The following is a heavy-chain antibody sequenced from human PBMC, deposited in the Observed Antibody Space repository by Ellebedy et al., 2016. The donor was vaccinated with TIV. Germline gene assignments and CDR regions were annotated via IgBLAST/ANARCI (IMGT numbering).Heavy chain of an antibody. CDR1: GGSFSGYY. CDR3: ANGGLQLDY. D-gene: IGHD5-24*01. J-gene: IGHJ4*02. CDR2: INHSGST. Sequence: SETLSLTXAVYGGSFSGYYWSWIRQPPGKGLEWIGEINHSGSTNYNPSLKSRVTISVDTSKNQFSLKLSSVTAADTAVYYCANGGLQLDYWGQGTLVTVSS. V-gene: IGHV4-34*01.